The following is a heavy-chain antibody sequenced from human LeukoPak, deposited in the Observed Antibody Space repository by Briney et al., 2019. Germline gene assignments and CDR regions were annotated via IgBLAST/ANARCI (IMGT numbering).Heavy chain of an antibody. CDR3: ATGSSGWQAHLFDY. V-gene: IGHV1-24*01. CDR2: FDPEDGET. J-gene: IGHJ4*02. D-gene: IGHD6-19*01. Sequence: ASVKVSCKVSGYTLTELSMHWVRQAPGKGLEWMGGFDPEDGETIYAQKFQGRVTMTEDTSTDTAYMELSSLRSEDTAVYYCATGSSGWQAHLFDYWGQGTLVTVSS. CDR1: GYTLTELS.